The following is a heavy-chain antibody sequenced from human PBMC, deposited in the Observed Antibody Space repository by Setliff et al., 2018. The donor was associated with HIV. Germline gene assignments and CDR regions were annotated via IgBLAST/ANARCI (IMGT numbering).Heavy chain of an antibody. J-gene: IGHJ4*02. V-gene: IGHV3-30*02. D-gene: IGHD2-15*01. CDR2: IRYDGSYK. CDR1: DFTFSSYG. CDR3: ARGVPGICSGGTCYLEY. Sequence: AGGSLRLSCAASDFTFSSYGMHWVRQAPGKGLEWVAFIRYDGSYKFYADSVKGRFSVSRDNSKNTVFLQMNSLRVEDTALYYCARGVPGICSGGTCYLEYWGQGALVTVSS.